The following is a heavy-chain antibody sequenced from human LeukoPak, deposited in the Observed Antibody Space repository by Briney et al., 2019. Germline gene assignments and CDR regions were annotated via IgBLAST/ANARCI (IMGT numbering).Heavy chain of an antibody. D-gene: IGHD2-21*02. CDR3: ARAGIVVVTATWPDAFDI. V-gene: IGHV4-59*01. CDR2: IYYSGST. CDR1: GGSISSYY. Sequence: PSETLSLTCTVSGGSISSYYWSWIRQPPGKGLEWIGYIYYSGSTNYNPSLKSRVTISVDTSKNQFSLKLSSVTAADTAVYYCARAGIVVVTATWPDAFDIWGQGTMVTVSS. J-gene: IGHJ3*02.